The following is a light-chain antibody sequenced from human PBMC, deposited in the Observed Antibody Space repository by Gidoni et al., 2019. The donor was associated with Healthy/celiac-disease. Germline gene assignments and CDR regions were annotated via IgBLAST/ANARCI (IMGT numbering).Light chain of an antibody. CDR2: DAS. CDR3: QQRSNWPLT. CDR1: QRVSSY. V-gene: IGKV3-11*01. Sequence: EIVLTQSPATLSLSPGERATLSCRASQRVSSYLAWYQQKPGKAPRLLIYDASTRATGIPARFSGSGSGTDFTLTISSLEPEDFAVYYCQQRSNWPLTFXGXTKVEIK. J-gene: IGKJ4*01.